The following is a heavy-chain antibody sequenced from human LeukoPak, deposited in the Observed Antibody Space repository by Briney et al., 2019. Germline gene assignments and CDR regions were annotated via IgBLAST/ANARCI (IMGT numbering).Heavy chain of an antibody. V-gene: IGHV1-69*04. D-gene: IGHD4-23*01. CDR2: IIPILGIA. CDR3: ARGAALYGGLSFDY. Sequence: SVKVSCKASGGTFSSYAISWVRQAPGQGLEWMGRIIPILGIANYAQKFQGRVTITADKSTSTAYMELSSLRSEDTAVYYCARGAALYGGLSFDYWGQGTLVTVSS. CDR1: GGTFSSYA. J-gene: IGHJ4*02.